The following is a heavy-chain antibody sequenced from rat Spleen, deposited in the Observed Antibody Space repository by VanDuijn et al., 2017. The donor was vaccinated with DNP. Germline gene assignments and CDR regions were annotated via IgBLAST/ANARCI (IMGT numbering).Heavy chain of an antibody. CDR3: ARDGYPAQT. V-gene: IGHV2-41*01. J-gene: IGHJ2*01. D-gene: IGHD1-4*01. CDR2: IWNTGGT. Sequence: QVQLKESGPGLVQPSQTLSLTCTVSGFSLPSNSVHWVRHPPGKGLEWMGVIWNTGGTRYNSALKSRLSISKDTSKSQVFLKMNSLQTEDTATYYCARDGYPAQTWGQGVMVTVSS. CDR1: GFSLPSNS.